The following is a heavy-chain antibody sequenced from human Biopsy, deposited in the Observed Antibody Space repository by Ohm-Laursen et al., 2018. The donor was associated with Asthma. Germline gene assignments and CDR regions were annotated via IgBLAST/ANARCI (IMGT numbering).Heavy chain of an antibody. CDR1: GGALSGYT. Sequence: SSVKVSCNASGGALSGYTFEWVRQARGLGLEWIAWIVFASGATNYAQNFQDRLTVTRDMSAGSVSMELRGLSSTDAAVYYCAAGRTSLQGESLIWGQGTLVSVSS. J-gene: IGHJ4*01. CDR3: AAGRTSLQGESLI. V-gene: IGHV1-58*01. D-gene: IGHD2/OR15-2a*01. CDR2: IVFASGAT.